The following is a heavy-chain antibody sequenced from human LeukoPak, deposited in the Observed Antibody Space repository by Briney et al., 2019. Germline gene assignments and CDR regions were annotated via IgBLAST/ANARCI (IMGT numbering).Heavy chain of an antibody. V-gene: IGHV1-3*01. J-gene: IGHJ5*02. CDR2: INAGNGNT. CDR3: ARDRLRITIFGVAGNWFDP. D-gene: IGHD3-3*01. CDR1: GYTYTSYA. Sequence: ASVEVSCKASGYTYTSYAMHWVRQAPGQRLEWMGWINAGNGNTKYSQKFQGRVTITRDTSASTAYMELSSLRSEDTAVYYCARDRLRITIFGVAGNWFDPWGQGTLVTVSS.